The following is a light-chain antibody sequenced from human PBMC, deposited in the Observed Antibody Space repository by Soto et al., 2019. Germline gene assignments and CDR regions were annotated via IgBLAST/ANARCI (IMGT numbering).Light chain of an antibody. CDR2: DAS. CDR1: ESVSRSF. V-gene: IGKV3-20*01. CDR3: QQYQNSPRT. J-gene: IGKJ1*01. Sequence: EIVLTPSPGTLALSPVERAALSCRASESVSRSFLAWYQQKPGQAPRLLIYDASTRATGIPARFSGSGSGTDFTLTISSLEPEDFAVYYCQQYQNSPRTFGQGTKVDIK.